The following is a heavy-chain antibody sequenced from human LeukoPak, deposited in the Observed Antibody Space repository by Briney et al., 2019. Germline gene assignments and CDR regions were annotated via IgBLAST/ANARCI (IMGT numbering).Heavy chain of an antibody. D-gene: IGHD2-8*01. CDR1: GFTFRSYL. V-gene: IGHV3-7*05. J-gene: IGHJ6*02. CDR2: IKGDGSEK. CDR3: ARGGVPYGLDV. Sequence: GGSLRLSCAASGFTFRSYLMSWVRQAPGKRLEWVANIKGDGSEKNYVDSVKGRFTISRDSAKNSLNLQMNSLRVEDTAVYYCARGGVPYGLDVWGQGTTVTVSS.